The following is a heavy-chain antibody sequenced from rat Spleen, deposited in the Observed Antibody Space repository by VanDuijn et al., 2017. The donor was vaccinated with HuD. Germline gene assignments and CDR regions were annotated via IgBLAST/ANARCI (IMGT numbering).Heavy chain of an antibody. D-gene: IGHD1-12*02. J-gene: IGHJ3*01. CDR3: TRDHSYWGSYYPGGFAY. CDR2: ISSGGHT. V-gene: IGHV2S12*01. CDR1: GFSLTSYL. Sequence: QVQLKGSGPGLVKPSETLSLTCTVSGFSLTSYLVSWVRQPPGKSLEWVATISSGGHTYYNSVLKSRLSISRDTSKSQLFLKVNSLQAEDTAIYFCTRDHSYWGSYYPGGFAYWGQGTLVTVSS.